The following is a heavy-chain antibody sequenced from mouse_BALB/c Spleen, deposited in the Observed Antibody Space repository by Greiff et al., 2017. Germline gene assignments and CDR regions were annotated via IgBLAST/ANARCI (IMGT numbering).Heavy chain of an antibody. CDR1: GYTFTSYW. D-gene: IGHD1-1*01. CDR2: IDPSDSYT. J-gene: IGHJ4*01. V-gene: IGHV1-69*02. Sequence: QVQLQQPGAELVKPGASVKLSCKASGYTFTSYWMHWVKQRPGQGLEWIGEIDPSDSYTNYNQKFKGKATLTVDKSSSTAYMQLSSLTSEDSAVYYCARRGVITTVASMDYWGQGTSVTVSS. CDR3: ARRGVITTVASMDY.